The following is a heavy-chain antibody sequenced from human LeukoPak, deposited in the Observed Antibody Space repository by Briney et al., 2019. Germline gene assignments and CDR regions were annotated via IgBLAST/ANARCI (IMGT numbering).Heavy chain of an antibody. J-gene: IGHJ4*02. CDR3: ARVRVGGTFYYFDY. D-gene: IGHD2/OR15-2a*01. V-gene: IGHV4-59*02. CDR2: ICYSGNT. Sequence: PSETLSLTCTVSGASVSSYYWSWIRQPPGKGLEWIGYICYSGNTNYNPSLDSRATLSVDTSKNQFSLRLTSVTAADTAVYYCARVRVGGTFYYFDYWGQGTLVTVSS. CDR1: GASVSSYY.